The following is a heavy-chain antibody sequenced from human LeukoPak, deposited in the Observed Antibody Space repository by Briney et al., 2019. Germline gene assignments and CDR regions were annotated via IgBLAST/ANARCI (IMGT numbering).Heavy chain of an antibody. CDR3: ARDGYCSGGSCYSAVDY. CDR1: GFTFSTCS. D-gene: IGHD2-15*01. CDR2: ISSSSSTK. V-gene: IGHV3-48*04. Sequence: GGSLRLSCAASGFTFSTCSMNWVRQAPQKGLEWVSYISSSSSTKYYADSVKGRFTISRDNAKNSLYLQMNSLRAEDTAVYYCARDGYCSGGSCYSAVDYWGQGTLVTVSS. J-gene: IGHJ4*02.